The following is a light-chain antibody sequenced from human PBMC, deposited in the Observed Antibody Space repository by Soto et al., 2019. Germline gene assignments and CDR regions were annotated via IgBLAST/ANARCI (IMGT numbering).Light chain of an antibody. CDR2: EVS. Sequence: QSALTQPPSVSGSHGQSVPISCTGTSSNVGSYNRVSWYQQPPGTAPKLMIYEVSNRPSGVPDRFSGSKSGNTASLTISGLQAEDEADYYCSSYTSSSTYVFGSGTKVTVL. CDR3: SSYTSSSTYV. CDR1: SSNVGSYNR. J-gene: IGLJ1*01. V-gene: IGLV2-18*02.